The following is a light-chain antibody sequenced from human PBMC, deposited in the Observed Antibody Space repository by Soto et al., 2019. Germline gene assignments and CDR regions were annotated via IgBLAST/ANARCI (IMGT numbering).Light chain of an antibody. CDR1: SSDIGSRVD. Sequence: QSVLAQPPSVSGAPGQTVTISCTGTSSDIGSRVDVHWYQHIPGAAPKLLIYANNIRPSGVPDRFSGSKSGSSASLAISGLQAEDEGDYYCQSYDSSLTGSYAFGTGTKVTVL. CDR2: ANN. CDR3: QSYDSSLTGSYA. V-gene: IGLV1-40*01. J-gene: IGLJ1*01.